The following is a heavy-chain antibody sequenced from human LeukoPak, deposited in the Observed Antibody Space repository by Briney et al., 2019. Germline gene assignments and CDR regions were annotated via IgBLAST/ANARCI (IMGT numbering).Heavy chain of an antibody. D-gene: IGHD6-19*01. CDR2: IIPILGIA. V-gene: IGHV1-69*04. CDR3: ARGSSSGWGS. Sequence: ASVKVSCKASGGTFSSYAISWVRQAPGQGLEWMGRIIPILGIANYAQKFQGRVTITADKSTSTAYMELSSLRSDDTAVYYCARGSSSGWGSWGQGTLVTVSS. CDR1: GGTFSSYA. J-gene: IGHJ5*02.